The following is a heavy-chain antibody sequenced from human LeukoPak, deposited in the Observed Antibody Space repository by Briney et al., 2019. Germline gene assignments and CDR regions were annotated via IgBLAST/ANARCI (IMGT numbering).Heavy chain of an antibody. CDR2: ISSSSSVV. J-gene: IGHJ3*02. CDR1: EVIFDNHN. Sequence: GGSLRLSCAASEVIFDNHNINWVRQAPGEGLEWLSYISSSSSVVFYADSVKGRFTISRHNARNSVYLQLNSLRDEDTAVYYCARDQYSRSLGAFDIWGQGTLVSVSS. V-gene: IGHV3-48*02. D-gene: IGHD1-26*01. CDR3: ARDQYSRSLGAFDI.